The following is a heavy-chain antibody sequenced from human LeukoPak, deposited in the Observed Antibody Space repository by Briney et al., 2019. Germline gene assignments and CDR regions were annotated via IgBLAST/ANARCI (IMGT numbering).Heavy chain of an antibody. CDR1: RATVTEKGEV. D-gene: IGHD6-6*01. V-gene: IGHV6-1*01. J-gene: IGHJ5*02. Sequence: QPLLLCCALCRATVTEKGEVWMGARPLPKRGLEWLGRTYYRSKWYNDYAVSVKSRITINPDTSKNQFSLQLNSVTPEDTAVYYCTRFNSSSKWFDPWGQGTLVTVSS. CDR3: TRFNSSSKWFDP. CDR2: TYYRSKWYN.